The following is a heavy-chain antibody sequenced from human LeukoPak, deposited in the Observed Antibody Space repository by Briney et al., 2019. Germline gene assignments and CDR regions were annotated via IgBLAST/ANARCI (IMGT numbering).Heavy chain of an antibody. D-gene: IGHD3-10*01. CDR1: GFTFSPYS. CDR2: LSGSGDRT. CDR3: ARGGTLVRGGDPFDY. J-gene: IGHJ4*02. V-gene: IGHV3-23*01. Sequence: GGSLRLSCAASGFTFSPYSMNWVRQSPVKGLEWVSGLSGSGDRTYYTDSVKGRFTISRDNSKNTVYLQMNTLRAEDTALYYCARGGTLVRGGDPFDYWGQGTLVTVSS.